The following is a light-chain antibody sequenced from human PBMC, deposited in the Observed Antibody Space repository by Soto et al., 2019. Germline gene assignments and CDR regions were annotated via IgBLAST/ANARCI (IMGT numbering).Light chain of an antibody. CDR1: QSVAFH. CDR3: HQYKKWPPLT. J-gene: IGKJ4*01. V-gene: IGKV3-15*01. Sequence: EIVMTQSPATLSVSPGETATLSCRASQSVAFHLAWYQQKPGQGPRLLIYGAFTRATGIPARFSGSGSGTEFTPTIISMQSEDFAVYYGHQYKKWPPLTFGGGTKVEIK. CDR2: GAF.